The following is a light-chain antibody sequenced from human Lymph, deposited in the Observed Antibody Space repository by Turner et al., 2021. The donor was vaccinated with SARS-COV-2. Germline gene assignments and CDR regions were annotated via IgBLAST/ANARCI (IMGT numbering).Light chain of an antibody. CDR2: RNN. CDR3: AAWDDSLSGRV. J-gene: IGLJ3*02. CDR1: SSNIGSNY. V-gene: IGLV1-47*01. Sequence: QSVLTQSPPASGTPGQRVTISCSGSSSNIGSNYVYWYQQPPGTAPKLLIYRNNQRPSGVPDRFSGSKSGTSASLAISGLRSEDEADYYCAAWDDSLSGRVFGGGTKLTVL.